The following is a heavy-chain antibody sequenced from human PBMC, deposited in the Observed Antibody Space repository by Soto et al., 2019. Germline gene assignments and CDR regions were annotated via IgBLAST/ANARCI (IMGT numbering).Heavy chain of an antibody. CDR2: ISHSGSGT. CDR1: GGSFSGNY. CDR3: ARGHLPGGNTFYYDY. Sequence: QVQLQQWGAGLLKPSETLTLTCTVYGGSFSGNYWSWIRQPPGMGLEWIGEISHSGSGTNYNPSLKSRVTISVDTSKNQISLKLSSVTAADTAVYYCARGHLPGGNTFYYDYWGQGTLVSVSS. V-gene: IGHV4-34*01. D-gene: IGHD2-15*01. J-gene: IGHJ4*02.